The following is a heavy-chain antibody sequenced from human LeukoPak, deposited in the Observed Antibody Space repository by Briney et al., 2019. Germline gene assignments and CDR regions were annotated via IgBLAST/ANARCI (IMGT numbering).Heavy chain of an antibody. J-gene: IGHJ4*02. CDR1: GGSIRSSYFY. CDR3: ARGPLDSGYTYFDY. Sequence: PLETLSLTCTVSGGSIRSSYFYWGWIRQPPGKGLEWIGSIYDSGSTYYNPSLKSRVTISVDTSKNQFSLKLSSVTAADTAVYYCARGPLDSGYTYFDYWGQGTLVSVAS. D-gene: IGHD5-12*01. CDR2: IYDSGST. V-gene: IGHV4-39*07.